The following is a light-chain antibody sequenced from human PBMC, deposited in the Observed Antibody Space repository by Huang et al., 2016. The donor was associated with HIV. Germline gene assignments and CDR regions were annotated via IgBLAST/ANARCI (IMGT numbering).Light chain of an antibody. CDR3: LQDYNYPST. Sequence: AIQMTQSPSSLSASVGDRVTITCRASQDIRNDLGRYQQRPGKVPRLLIYAAFNLQSGVPSRFSGSGSGTDFTLTISDLRPEDFATYYCLQDYNYPSTFGLGTKLEL. CDR1: QDIRND. J-gene: IGKJ2*01. CDR2: AAF. V-gene: IGKV1-6*01.